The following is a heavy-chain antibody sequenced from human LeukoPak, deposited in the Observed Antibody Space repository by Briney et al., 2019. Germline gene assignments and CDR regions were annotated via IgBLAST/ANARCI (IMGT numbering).Heavy chain of an antibody. J-gene: IGHJ5*01. CDR2: INSDGSST. Sequence: PGGSLRLSCAASGFTVSSNYMSWVRQAPGKGLVWVSRINSDGSSTSYADSVKGRFTISRDNAKNTLYLQMTSLRAEDTAIYYCAKARFGGPPWDSWGQGTLVTVSS. CDR1: GFTVSSNY. V-gene: IGHV3-74*01. CDR3: AKARFGGPPWDS. D-gene: IGHD3-16*01.